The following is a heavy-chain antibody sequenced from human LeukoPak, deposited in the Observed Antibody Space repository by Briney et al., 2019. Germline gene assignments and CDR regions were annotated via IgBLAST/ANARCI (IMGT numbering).Heavy chain of an antibody. Sequence: GGSLRLSCAASGFTFSNHWMHWVRQAPGKGLLWVSRIKSDGSSTTYADSVKGRFTISRDNAKNTLYLQMNGLRAEDTAVYYCTKSDWFDPWGQGTLVTVSS. V-gene: IGHV3-74*01. CDR1: GFTFSNHW. CDR3: TKSDWFDP. CDR2: IKSDGSST. J-gene: IGHJ5*02. D-gene: IGHD3-3*01.